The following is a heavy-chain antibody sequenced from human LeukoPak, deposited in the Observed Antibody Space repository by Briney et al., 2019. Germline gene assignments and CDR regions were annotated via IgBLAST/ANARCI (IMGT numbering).Heavy chain of an antibody. CDR2: IRYDGSNK. Sequence: GGSLRLSCAASGFTFSSYAMHWVRQAPGKGLEWVAFIRYDGSNKYYADSVKGRFTIPRDNSKNTLYLQMNSLRAEDTAVYYCAKGDSGCPLGDYWGQGTLVTVSS. CDR1: GFTFSSYA. J-gene: IGHJ4*02. D-gene: IGHD1-26*01. CDR3: AKGDSGCPLGDY. V-gene: IGHV3-30*02.